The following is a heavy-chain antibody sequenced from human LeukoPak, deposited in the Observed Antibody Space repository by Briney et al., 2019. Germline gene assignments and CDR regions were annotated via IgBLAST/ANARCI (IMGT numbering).Heavy chain of an antibody. J-gene: IGHJ4*02. CDR1: GFTVSSNY. CDR2: ISSGSSTI. Sequence: GGSLRLSCAASGFTVSSNYMSWVRQAPGKGLEWVSYISSGSSTIYYTDSVKGRFTISRDNAKNSLYLQMHSLRAEDTALYYCTTDLYSSSWYGFDYWGQGTLVTVSS. CDR3: TTDLYSSSWYGFDY. D-gene: IGHD6-13*01. V-gene: IGHV3-48*01.